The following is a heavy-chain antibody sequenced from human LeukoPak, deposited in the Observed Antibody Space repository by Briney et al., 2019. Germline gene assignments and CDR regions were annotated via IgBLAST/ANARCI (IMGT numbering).Heavy chain of an antibody. Sequence: GKSLRLSCAASGFPFDSFGMHWVRQAPGKGLEWLSLISYAGDNKYEADSVKGRFTISRDNSKNALFLQMDSLQPDDTAMYFCAKGAGYNFYYMDVWGKGTMVSVSS. CDR1: GFPFDSFG. D-gene: IGHD5-24*01. CDR3: AKGAGYNFYYMDV. V-gene: IGHV3-30*18. J-gene: IGHJ6*03. CDR2: ISYAGDNK.